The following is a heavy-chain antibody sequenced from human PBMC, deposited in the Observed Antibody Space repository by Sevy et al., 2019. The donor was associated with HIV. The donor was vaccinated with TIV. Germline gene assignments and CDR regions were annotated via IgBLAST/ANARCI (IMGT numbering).Heavy chain of an antibody. CDR1: GFNFNNYA. CDR2: ISFSGSKT. V-gene: IGHV3-23*01. CDR3: AKTPFMDFWNGYYSFYFDF. Sequence: GSLRLSCAAAGFNFNNYAMTWVRQAPGKGLEWVSGISFSGSKTYYAASVKGRFSISRDPSKNTLYLQMNNVRVEDTAVYFCAKTPFMDFWNGYYSFYFDFWGQGTLVTVSS. J-gene: IGHJ4*02. D-gene: IGHD3-3*01.